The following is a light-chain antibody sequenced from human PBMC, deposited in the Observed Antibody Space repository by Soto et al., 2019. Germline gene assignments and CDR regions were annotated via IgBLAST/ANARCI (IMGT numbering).Light chain of an antibody. V-gene: IGKV3-20*01. J-gene: IGKJ1*01. CDR1: QSVSSSY. CDR3: QQYSSSRT. CDR2: GAS. Sequence: EIVLTQSPGTLSLSPGERATLSCRASQSVSSSYLAWYQQKPGQAPRLLIYGASRWATSIPDRFSGRGSGTDFTLTISRLEPGDFAVYYFQQYSSSRTFGQWNKVEIK.